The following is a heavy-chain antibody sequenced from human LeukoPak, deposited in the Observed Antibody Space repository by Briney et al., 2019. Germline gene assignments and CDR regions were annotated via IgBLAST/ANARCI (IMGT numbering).Heavy chain of an antibody. CDR2: ISYSGST. CDR3: ARGEQQLVGYFDY. D-gene: IGHD6-13*01. J-gene: IGHJ4*02. Sequence: KPSETLSLTCTVSGGSISRSRYFWGWIRQPPGKGLEWIGTISYSGSTYYNPSLKSRVTISVDTSKNQFSLKLSSVTAADTAVYFCARGEQQLVGYFDYWGQGTLVTVSS. V-gene: IGHV4-39*01. CDR1: GGSISRSRYF.